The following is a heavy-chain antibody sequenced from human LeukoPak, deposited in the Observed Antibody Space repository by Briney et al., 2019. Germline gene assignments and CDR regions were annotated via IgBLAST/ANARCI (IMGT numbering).Heavy chain of an antibody. D-gene: IGHD6-19*01. CDR2: INHSGST. J-gene: IGHJ4*02. CDR1: GGSFSGYY. Sequence: NPSETLSLTCAVYGGSFSGYYWSWIRQPPGKGLEWIGEINHSGSTNYNPSPKSRVTLSVDTSKNQFSLKLSSVTAADTAVYYCARKQWLVSGAFNYWGQGTLVTVSS. CDR3: ARKQWLVSGAFNY. V-gene: IGHV4-34*01.